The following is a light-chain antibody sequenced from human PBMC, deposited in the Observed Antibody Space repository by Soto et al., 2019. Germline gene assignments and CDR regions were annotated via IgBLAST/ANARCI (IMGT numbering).Light chain of an antibody. CDR3: QQYYSTPWT. Sequence: DIVMTQSPDSLAVSLGERATINCKSSQSVLYSSNNKNYLVLYQQKPGQPPKLLIYWASTRESGVPDRFSGSGSGTDFTLTISSLQAEDVAVYYCQQYYSTPWTFGQGTKVEIK. CDR1: QSVLYSSNNKNY. CDR2: WAS. J-gene: IGKJ1*01. V-gene: IGKV4-1*01.